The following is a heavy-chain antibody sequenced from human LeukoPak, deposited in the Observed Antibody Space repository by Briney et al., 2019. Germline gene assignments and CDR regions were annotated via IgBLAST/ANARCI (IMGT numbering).Heavy chain of an antibody. V-gene: IGHV4-30-4*01. CDR1: GGSISSGGYY. CDR2: IYYSGST. CDR3: ARGQNYDILTGYYNWFDP. Sequence: SETLSLTCTVSGGSISSGGYYWSWIRQPPGEGLEWIGYIYYSGSTYYNPSLKSRVTISVDTSKNQFSLKLSSVTAADTAVYYCARGQNYDILTGYYNWFDPWGQGTLVTVSS. D-gene: IGHD3-9*01. J-gene: IGHJ5*02.